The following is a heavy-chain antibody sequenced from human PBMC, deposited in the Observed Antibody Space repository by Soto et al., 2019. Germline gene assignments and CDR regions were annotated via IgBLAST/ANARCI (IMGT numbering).Heavy chain of an antibody. Sequence: GGSLRLSCAASGFTFSSYAMHWVRQAPGKGLEWVAFIAHDGSYQYDADSVKDRFSTSRDNSKKTLYLQMNNLRPEDSGVYYCARGGSTSFDYWGQGALVTVSS. CDR1: GFTFSSYA. CDR3: ARGGSTSFDY. CDR2: IAHDGSYQ. V-gene: IGHV3-30*04. J-gene: IGHJ4*02.